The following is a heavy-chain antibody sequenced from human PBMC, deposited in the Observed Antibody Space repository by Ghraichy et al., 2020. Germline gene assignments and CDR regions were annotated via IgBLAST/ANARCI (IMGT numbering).Heavy chain of an antibody. CDR2: IYTSGST. CDR1: GGSISSYY. D-gene: IGHD2-21*02. CDR3: ASLLAYCGGDCYFDY. Sequence: SETLSLTCTVSGGSISSYYWSWIRQPPGKGLEWIGYIYTSGSTNYNPSLKSRVTISVDTSKNQFSLKLSSVTAADTAVYYCASLLAYCGGDCYFDYWGQGTLVTVSS. J-gene: IGHJ4*02. V-gene: IGHV4-4*09.